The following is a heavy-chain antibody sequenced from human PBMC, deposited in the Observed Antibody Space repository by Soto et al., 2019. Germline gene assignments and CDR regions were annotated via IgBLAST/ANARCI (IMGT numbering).Heavy chain of an antibody. CDR2: IYYCGRT. Sequence: SGTQSLPCAVSGGSTSRGDYYRSWIRQPPGKGLEWIGYIYYCGRTYYNPSLKSHVTISLDTSKNQFSLELSSVTAHDPAVFYFGTSIPDYGMLTGYYSNWFGPWGQGTLV. J-gene: IGHJ5*02. D-gene: IGHD3-9*01. CDR3: GTSIPDYGMLTGYYSNWFGP. V-gene: IGHV4-30-4*01. CDR1: GGSTSRGDYY.